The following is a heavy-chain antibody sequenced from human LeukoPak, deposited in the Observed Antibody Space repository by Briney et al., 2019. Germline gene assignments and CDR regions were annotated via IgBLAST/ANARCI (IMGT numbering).Heavy chain of an antibody. CDR1: GFTFSSYA. CDR3: AKSIYYDSSGYYYRGTGFDY. V-gene: IGHV3-23*01. D-gene: IGHD3-22*01. Sequence: GGSLRLSCAASGFTFSSYAMSWVRQAPGKGLEWVSAISGSGGSTYYADSVKGRFTISRDNSKNTLYLQMNSLGAEDTAVYYCAKSIYYDSSGYYYRGTGFDYWGQGTLVTVSS. J-gene: IGHJ4*02. CDR2: ISGSGGST.